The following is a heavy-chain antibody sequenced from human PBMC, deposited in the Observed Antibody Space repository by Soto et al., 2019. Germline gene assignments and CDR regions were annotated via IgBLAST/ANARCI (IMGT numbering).Heavy chain of an antibody. CDR2: ITGSGGVM. Sequence: EVKRVESGGALVQPGGSLRRSCTASGFDFSGSEMNWFRQAPGKGLEWVAYITGSGGVMFHADSVKGRFSISRDNAKNSRFLEMSDLTADDTGVYYCAKVAPFILGSPFWGQGNLVTASS. V-gene: IGHV3-48*03. J-gene: IGHJ4*02. CDR3: AKVAPFILGSPF. CDR1: GFDFSGSE. D-gene: IGHD2-21*01.